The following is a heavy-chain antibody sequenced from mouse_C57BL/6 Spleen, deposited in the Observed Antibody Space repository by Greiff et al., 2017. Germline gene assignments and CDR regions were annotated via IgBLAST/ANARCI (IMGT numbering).Heavy chain of an antibody. J-gene: IGHJ1*03. CDR1: GFTFSDYG. Sequence: EVHLVESGGGLVKPGGSLKLSCAASGFTFSDYGMHWVRQAPEKGLEWVAYISSCSSTIYYADTVKGRFTISRDNATNTLSLQMTRLRSEDTAMYYCARNGDYRYFDVWGTGTTVTVSS. CDR3: ARNGDYRYFDV. V-gene: IGHV5-17*01. CDR2: ISSCSSTI. D-gene: IGHD2-13*01.